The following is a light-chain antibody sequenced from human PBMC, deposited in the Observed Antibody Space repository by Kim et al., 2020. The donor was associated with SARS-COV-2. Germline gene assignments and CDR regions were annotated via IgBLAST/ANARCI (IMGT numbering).Light chain of an antibody. Sequence: QRVTISCSGSSSNIGNNAVNWYQQLPGKAPKLLIYYDDLLPSGVSDRFSGSKFGTSASLAISGLQSEDEADYYCAACDDSLNGYVFGTGTKVTVL. CDR1: SSNIGNNA. CDR2: YDD. J-gene: IGLJ1*01. V-gene: IGLV1-36*01. CDR3: AACDDSLNGYV.